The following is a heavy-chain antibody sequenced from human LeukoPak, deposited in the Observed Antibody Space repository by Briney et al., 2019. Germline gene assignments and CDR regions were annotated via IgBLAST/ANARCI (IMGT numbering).Heavy chain of an antibody. D-gene: IGHD6-13*01. J-gene: IGHJ6*02. CDR3: ARDSSSWDYYYGMDV. CDR1: GYTFTGYY. Sequence: ASVKVSCTASGYTFTGYYMHWVRQAPGQGREWMGWINPNSGGTNYAQKFQGWVTMTRDTSISTAYMELSRLRSDDTAVYYCARDSSSWDYYYGMDVWGQGTTVTVSS. CDR2: INPNSGGT. V-gene: IGHV1-2*04.